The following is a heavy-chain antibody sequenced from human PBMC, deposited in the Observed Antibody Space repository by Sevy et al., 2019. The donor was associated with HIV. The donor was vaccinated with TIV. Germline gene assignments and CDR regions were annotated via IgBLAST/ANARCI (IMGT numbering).Heavy chain of an antibody. J-gene: IGHJ4*02. CDR2: SYSGGST. Sequence: GGSLRLSCVASGFTVSSNYMTWVRQAPGEGLVWGSVSYSGGSTYYGDSVKGRLTISRDNSKNTLYLQMASLRAEDTAVYYCARDSVAVAGTDYWGQGTLVTVSS. V-gene: IGHV3-53*01. D-gene: IGHD6-19*01. CDR3: ARDSVAVAGTDY. CDR1: GFTVSSNY.